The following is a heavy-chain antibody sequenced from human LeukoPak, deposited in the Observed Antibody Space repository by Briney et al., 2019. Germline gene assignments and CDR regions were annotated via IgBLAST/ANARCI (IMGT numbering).Heavy chain of an antibody. V-gene: IGHV4-38-2*02. CDR3: ARPRVGATTYFDY. Sequence: PSETMSLTCTVSGYSISSGYYWGWIRQPPGKGLEWIGSIYHSGSTYYNRSLKSRVTISVDTSKNQFSLKLSSVTAADTAVYYCARPRVGATTYFDYWGQGTLVTVSS. J-gene: IGHJ4*02. D-gene: IGHD1-26*01. CDR1: GYSISSGYY. CDR2: IYHSGST.